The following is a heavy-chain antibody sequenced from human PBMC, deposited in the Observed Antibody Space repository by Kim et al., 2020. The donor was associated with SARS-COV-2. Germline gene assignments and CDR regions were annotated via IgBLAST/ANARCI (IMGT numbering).Heavy chain of an antibody. CDR2: INRDGSDT. Sequence: GGSLRLSCAASGFTFRNYWMHWVRQVPGKGLVGVSRINRDGSDTRYADFVKGRFTISRDNAKNTLYLQMNSLGAEDTAVYYCARDQGAGTPFDYWRQGTLVTVSS. D-gene: IGHD1-1*01. CDR1: GFTFRNYW. J-gene: IGHJ4*02. CDR3: ARDQGAGTPFDY. V-gene: IGHV3-74*01.